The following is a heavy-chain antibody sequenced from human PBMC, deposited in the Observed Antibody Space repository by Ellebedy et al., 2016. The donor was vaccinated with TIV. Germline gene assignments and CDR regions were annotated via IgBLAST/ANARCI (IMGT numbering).Heavy chain of an antibody. Sequence: SETLSLTCTVSGGSIGSSAYYWGWIRQPPGMGLEWIATIYSSGNTYYNPSLKSRLTISVDTSKNRFSLRLSSVTAADTAVYYCARIRYSDYVSRDFDSWGQGTLVTVSS. CDR2: IYSSGNT. J-gene: IGHJ4*02. D-gene: IGHD1-26*01. CDR3: ARIRYSDYVSRDFDS. V-gene: IGHV4-39*07. CDR1: GGSIGSSAYY.